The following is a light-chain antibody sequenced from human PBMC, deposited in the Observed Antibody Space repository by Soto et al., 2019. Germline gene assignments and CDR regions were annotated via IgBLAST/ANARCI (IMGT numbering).Light chain of an antibody. CDR3: LQDYTYPWT. V-gene: IGKV1-6*01. J-gene: IGKJ1*01. CDR2: GAS. CDR1: QGISNE. Sequence: TQMTQSPSSLSASVGDRVTITCRASQGISNELGWYQQRPGKAPKVLIYGASNLQSGVPSRFSGSASGTDFTLTISSLQPEDFATYYCLQDYTYPWTFGQGTKVDIK.